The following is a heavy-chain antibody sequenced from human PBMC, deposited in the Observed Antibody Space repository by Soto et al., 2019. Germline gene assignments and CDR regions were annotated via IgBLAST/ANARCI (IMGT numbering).Heavy chain of an antibody. V-gene: IGHV4-4*02. CDR3: AKSIAARLINYFDC. D-gene: IGHD6-6*01. CDR1: GGSISSSNW. CDR2: IYHSGST. J-gene: IGHJ4*02. Sequence: QVQLQESGPGLVKPSGTLSLTCAVSGGSISSSNWWRWVRQPPGKGLEWIGEIYHSGSTNHHPYRKHRLSXXVXKXXNQLSLKLSSVTAADTAVYYCAKSIAARLINYFDCWGQGTLVTVSS.